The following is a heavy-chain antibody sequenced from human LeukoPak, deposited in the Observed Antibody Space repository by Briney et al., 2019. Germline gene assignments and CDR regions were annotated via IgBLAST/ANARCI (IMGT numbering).Heavy chain of an antibody. D-gene: IGHD5/OR15-5a*01. CDR3: AKHPPSTRHYYYYMDV. V-gene: IGHV3-23*01. CDR1: GFTFSSYA. CDR2: ISGSGGST. Sequence: GGSLRLSCAASGFTFSSYAVSWVRQAPGKGLECVSGISGSGGSTHYADSVRGRFTISRDNPKNTLYLQMNSLRAEDTAVYYCAKHPPSTRHYYYYMDVWGKGTTVTVSS. J-gene: IGHJ6*03.